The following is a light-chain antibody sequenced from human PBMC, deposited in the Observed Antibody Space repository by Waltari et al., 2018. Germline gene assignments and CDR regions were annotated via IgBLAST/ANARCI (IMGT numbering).Light chain of an antibody. Sequence: DIVMTQSPLSLPVTPGEPASISCRSSQSLLHSNGYNYLDWYLQKPGQSPQLLIYLGSNRASGVPDRFSGSGSGTDVTLKISRVEAEDVGVYYCMQALQTLSITFGQGTRLEIK. J-gene: IGKJ5*01. CDR1: QSLLHSNGYNY. CDR2: LGS. CDR3: MQALQTLSIT. V-gene: IGKV2-28*01.